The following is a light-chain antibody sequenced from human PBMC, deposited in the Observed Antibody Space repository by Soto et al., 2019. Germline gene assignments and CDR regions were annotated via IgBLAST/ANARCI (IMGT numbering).Light chain of an antibody. V-gene: IGKV3-20*01. Sequence: EILLTQSPGTLSLSPGERATLACRASQSVSSNYVAWSQQKPGQAPRLLIHGASTRASGIPDRFSGSGSGADFPLTLSRLEPEDFAVYYCQLYGSSPRFTFGPGNRVDI. J-gene: IGKJ3*01. CDR2: GAS. CDR3: QLYGSSPRFT. CDR1: QSVSSNY.